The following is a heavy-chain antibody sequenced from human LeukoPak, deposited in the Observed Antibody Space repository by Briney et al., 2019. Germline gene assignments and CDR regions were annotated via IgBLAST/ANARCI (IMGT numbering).Heavy chain of an antibody. CDR1: GFAVSSNF. V-gene: IGHV3-66*01. D-gene: IGHD6-13*01. Sequence: PGGSLRLSCAAPGFAVSSNFMSWVRQAPGRGLEWVSVIYSGGSKYYADSVKGRFTISRDNSKNTLYLQMNSLRAEDTAVYCCAREYSNSWMVFDYWGQGTLVTVSS. CDR3: AREYSNSWMVFDY. CDR2: IYSGGSK. J-gene: IGHJ4*02.